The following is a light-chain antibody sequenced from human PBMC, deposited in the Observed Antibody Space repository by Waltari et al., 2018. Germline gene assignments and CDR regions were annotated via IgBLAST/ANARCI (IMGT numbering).Light chain of an antibody. J-gene: IGLJ3*02. CDR1: SSNIGTNY. V-gene: IGLV1-47*01. CDR2: QND. CDR3: AAWDDSRGV. Sequence: QSVLTQPPSASGTPGQRVTISCSGSSSNIGTNYVYWYQQLPGPAPKLLIYQNDQRPSGVPDRFSGSKSGTSASLAISGLRSEDESTYYCAAWDDSRGVFGGGTKLTVL.